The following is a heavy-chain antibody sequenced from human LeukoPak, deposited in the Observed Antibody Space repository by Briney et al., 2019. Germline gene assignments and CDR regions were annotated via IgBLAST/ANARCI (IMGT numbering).Heavy chain of an antibody. CDR3: ASRAIDWYRDSNWFDP. D-gene: IGHD3-9*01. CDR1: GFTFSSYS. CDR2: ISSSSSTI. J-gene: IGHJ5*02. Sequence: SGGSLRLSCAASGFTFSSYSMNWVRQAPGKGLEWVSYISSSSSTIYYADSEKGRFTISRDNAKSALYLQINSLRAEDTAVYYCASRAIDWYRDSNWFDPWGQGTLVTVSS. V-gene: IGHV3-48*04.